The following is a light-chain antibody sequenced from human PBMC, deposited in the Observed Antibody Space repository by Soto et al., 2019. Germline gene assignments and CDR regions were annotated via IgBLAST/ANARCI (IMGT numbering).Light chain of an antibody. V-gene: IGKV1-33*01. J-gene: IGKJ2*01. CDR3: QHYDNLPTYT. CDR2: DAS. Sequence: DIQMTQSPSSLSASVGDRVTITCQASQDIRTYLNWYQQKPGQAPKLLIYDASNLQPGVPSRFSGSTSGTEFRFTISSLQPEDIATYYCQHYDNLPTYTFGQGTKVEIK. CDR1: QDIRTY.